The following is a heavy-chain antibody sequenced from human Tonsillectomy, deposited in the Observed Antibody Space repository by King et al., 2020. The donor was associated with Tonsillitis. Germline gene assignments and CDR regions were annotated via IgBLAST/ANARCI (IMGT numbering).Heavy chain of an antibody. Sequence: VQLQESGPGLVKPSETLSLTCTVSGGSISSYYWSWIRPPPGKGLAWIGYIYYSGSTHYNPSLTSRVTISVDTSKNQLSLKLSSVTAADTAVYYCARGYYYDSSGYSHDAFDIWGQGTLVTVSS. CDR1: GGSISSYY. CDR3: ARGYYYDSSGYSHDAFDI. CDR2: IYYSGST. J-gene: IGHJ3*02. D-gene: IGHD3-22*01. V-gene: IGHV4-59*01.